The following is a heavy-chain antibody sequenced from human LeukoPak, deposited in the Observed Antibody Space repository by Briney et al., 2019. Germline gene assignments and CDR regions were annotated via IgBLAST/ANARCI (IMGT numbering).Heavy chain of an antibody. CDR1: GFTFTSST. Sequence: SVKVSCKASGFTFTSSTMQWVRQARGQRLEWIGWIVVGSGNTNYPQKFQERVTITRDMSTSTAYMELSSLRSEDTAVYYCAADPDSSGWYGGGDYWGQGTLVTVSS. V-gene: IGHV1-58*02. J-gene: IGHJ4*02. D-gene: IGHD6-19*01. CDR3: AADPDSSGWYGGGDY. CDR2: IVVGSGNT.